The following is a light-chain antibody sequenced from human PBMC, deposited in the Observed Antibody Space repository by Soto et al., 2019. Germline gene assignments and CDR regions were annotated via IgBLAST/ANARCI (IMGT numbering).Light chain of an antibody. Sequence: QSALXQPASVSGSPGQSITISCTGTSSDVGSYNLVSWYQQHPGKAPKLMIYEVSKRPSGVSNRFSGSKSGNTASLTISGLQAEDEADYYCCSYAGSSTLYVFGTGTKVTV. CDR1: SSDVGSYNL. CDR2: EVS. CDR3: CSYAGSSTLYV. V-gene: IGLV2-23*02. J-gene: IGLJ1*01.